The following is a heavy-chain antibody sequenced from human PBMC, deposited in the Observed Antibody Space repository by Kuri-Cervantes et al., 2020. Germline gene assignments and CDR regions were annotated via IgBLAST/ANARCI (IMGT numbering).Heavy chain of an antibody. Sequence: GSLRLSCAVSGASISSSNWWNWVRQPPGKGLEWIGEIYHSGSTNYNPSLRSRVTISIDKSKNHFSLSLTSVTAADTATYYCARSAHMGLKIWGQGTLVTVSS. CDR2: IYHSGST. CDR3: ARSAHMGLKI. CDR1: GASISSSNW. J-gene: IGHJ4*03. V-gene: IGHV4-4*02. D-gene: IGHD4/OR15-4a*01.